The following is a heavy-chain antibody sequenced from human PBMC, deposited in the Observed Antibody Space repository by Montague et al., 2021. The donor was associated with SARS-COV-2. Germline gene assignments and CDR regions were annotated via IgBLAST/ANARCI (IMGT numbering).Heavy chain of an antibody. CDR3: ARDSGGSSPEDWLGFDP. CDR1: GGSISSYY. D-gene: IGHD2-15*01. V-gene: IGHV4-59*01. J-gene: IGHJ5*02. Sequence: SETLSLTCTVSGGSISSYYWSWIRQPPGGGLEWIGDIYYSGSTXXXPSXXXRGTISVDTSKNQFSMKLSSVTAADTAVYYCARDSGGSSPEDWLGFDPWGQGTLVTVSS. CDR2: IYYSGST.